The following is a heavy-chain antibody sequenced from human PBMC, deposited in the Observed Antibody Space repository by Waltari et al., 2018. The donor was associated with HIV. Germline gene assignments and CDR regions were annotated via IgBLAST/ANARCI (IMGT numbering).Heavy chain of an antibody. CDR1: GFTFSRYR. D-gene: IGHD6-13*01. CDR3: ARVQQQLVRGGFDY. J-gene: IGHJ4*02. V-gene: IGHV3-21*01. CDR2: ILSIITYI. Sequence: EVQLVESGGGLVKPGGSLRLSCAASGFTFSRYRMNWVGQAPGEGLAWFSPILSIITYIYYANSVKGRFTISRDNAKNSLYLQMNSLRAEDTAVYYCARVQQQLVRGGFDYWGQGTLVTVSS.